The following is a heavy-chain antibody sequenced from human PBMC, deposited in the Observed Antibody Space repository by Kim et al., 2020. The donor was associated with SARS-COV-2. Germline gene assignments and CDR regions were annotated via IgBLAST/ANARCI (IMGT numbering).Heavy chain of an antibody. D-gene: IGHD4-4*01. CDR2: I. CDR3: ARGPNYSPFDY. Sequence: IDYTDSVRGGFTISRDNDKNSLYLQMNSLRAEDTAVYYCARGPNYSPFDYWGQGTLATVSS. V-gene: IGHV3-48*03. J-gene: IGHJ4*02.